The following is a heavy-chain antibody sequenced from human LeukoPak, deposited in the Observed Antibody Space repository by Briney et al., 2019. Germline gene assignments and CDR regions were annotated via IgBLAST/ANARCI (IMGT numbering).Heavy chain of an antibody. CDR2: IYYSGST. D-gene: IGHD6-13*01. V-gene: IGHV4-39*07. Sequence: PSETLSLTCTVSGGSISSSSYYWGWIRQPPGKGLEWIGSIYYSGSTYYNPSLKSRVTISVDTSKNQFSLKLSSVTAADTAVYYCARDREQQLVWGASHDAFDIWGQGTMVTVSS. J-gene: IGHJ3*02. CDR1: GGSISSSSYY. CDR3: ARDREQQLVWGASHDAFDI.